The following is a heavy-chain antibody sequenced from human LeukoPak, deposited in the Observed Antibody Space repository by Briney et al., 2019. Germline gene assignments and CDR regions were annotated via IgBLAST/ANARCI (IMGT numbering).Heavy chain of an antibody. D-gene: IGHD2-21*02. J-gene: IGHJ2*01. V-gene: IGHV5-51*01. CDR2: IYPGDSDT. CDR1: GYNFTNYW. Sequence: GESLKISCKISGYNFTNYWIGWVRQMPGKGLEWMGIIYPGDSDTRYSPSFQGQVTISADKSISTAYLQWSSLKASDTAMYYCARQGYCGGDCSANGIWYFDLWGRGTLVTVSS. CDR3: ARQGYCGGDCSANGIWYFDL.